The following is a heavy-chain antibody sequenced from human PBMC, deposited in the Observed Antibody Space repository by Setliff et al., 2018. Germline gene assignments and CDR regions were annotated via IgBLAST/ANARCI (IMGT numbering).Heavy chain of an antibody. V-gene: IGHV3-21*01. D-gene: IGHD4-4*01. CDR3: ATGPRDSRNYLNWLGS. J-gene: IGHJ1*01. Sequence: NPGGSLRLSCVVSGFTFRSYSMHWVRQVPGQGLEWVSSISGSGSYIYYADSVKGRFSISRDNSKNTLYLQMNTLRVEDTAVYFCATGPRDSRNYLNWLGSWGPGTLVTVSS. CDR1: GFTFRSYS. CDR2: ISGSGSYI.